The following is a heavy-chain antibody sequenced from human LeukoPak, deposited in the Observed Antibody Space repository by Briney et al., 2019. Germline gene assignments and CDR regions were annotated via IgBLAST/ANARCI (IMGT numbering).Heavy chain of an antibody. CDR1: GGTFSSYA. CDR3: ARDRAAYYDFWSGAKLYYYYMDV. D-gene: IGHD3-3*01. CDR2: IIPIFGTA. V-gene: IGHV1-69*13. J-gene: IGHJ6*03. Sequence: ASVKVSCKASGGTFSSYAISWVRQAPGQGLEWMGGIIPIFGTANYAQKFQGRVTITADESTSTAYMELSSPRSEDTAVYYCARDRAAYYDFWSGAKLYYYYMDVWGKGTTVTVSS.